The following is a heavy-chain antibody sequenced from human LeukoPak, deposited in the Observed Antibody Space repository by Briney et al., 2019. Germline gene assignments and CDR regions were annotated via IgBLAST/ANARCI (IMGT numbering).Heavy chain of an antibody. CDR1: GFTFSNYA. Sequence: GGSLRLSCAASGFTFSNYAMQWVRQAPGKGLEWVAVTSYDESNKYYADSVKGRFTISRDNSKNTLYMQMNSLRAEDTAVYYCARSTSEAFDIWGQGTMVTVSS. CDR3: ARSTSEAFDI. CDR2: TSYDESNK. V-gene: IGHV3-30*04. J-gene: IGHJ3*02. D-gene: IGHD2-2*01.